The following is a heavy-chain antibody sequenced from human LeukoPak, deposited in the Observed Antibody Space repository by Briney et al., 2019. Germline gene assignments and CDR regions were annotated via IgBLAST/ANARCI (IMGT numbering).Heavy chain of an antibody. CDR1: GGSISSGGYY. V-gene: IGHV4-31*03. Sequence: SETLSLTCTVSGGSISSGGYYWSWIRQHPGKGLEWIGYIYYSGSTHYNPSLKSRVTISVDTSKNQFSLKLSSVTAADTAVYYCARTAYYDSKAFDIWGQGTMVTVSS. CDR3: ARTAYYDSKAFDI. D-gene: IGHD3-22*01. J-gene: IGHJ3*02. CDR2: IYYSGST.